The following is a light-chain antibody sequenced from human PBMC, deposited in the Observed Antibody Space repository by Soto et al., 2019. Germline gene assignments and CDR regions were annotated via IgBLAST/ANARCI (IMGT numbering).Light chain of an antibody. J-gene: IGKJ4*01. CDR1: QSIGNN. CDR3: QQYNKWPLT. CDR2: GAS. Sequence: EIVMTQSPATLSVSPGERATLSCRASQSIGNNFAWYQQKPGQAPRLPMYGASTRATDIPARFSGSGSGTECTLTISSLQSEDVGVYYCQQYNKWPLTFGGGTKVDIK. V-gene: IGKV3-15*01.